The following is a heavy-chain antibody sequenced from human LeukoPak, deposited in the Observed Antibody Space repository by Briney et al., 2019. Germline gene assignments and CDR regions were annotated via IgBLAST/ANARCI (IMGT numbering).Heavy chain of an antibody. CDR2: INHSGST. CDR1: GGSFSGYY. J-gene: IGHJ5*02. D-gene: IGHD2-21*01. CDR3: ARGLWFWSLSSWFDP. V-gene: IGHV4-34*01. Sequence: PSETLSLTCAVYGGSFSGYYWSWIRQPPGKGLEWIGEINHSGSTNYNPSLKSRVTISVDTSKNQFSLKLSSVTAADTAVYYCARGLWFWSLSSWFDPWGQGTLVTVSS.